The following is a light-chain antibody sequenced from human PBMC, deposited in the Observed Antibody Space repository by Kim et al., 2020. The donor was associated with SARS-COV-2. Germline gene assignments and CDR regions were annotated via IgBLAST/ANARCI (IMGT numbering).Light chain of an antibody. CDR2: LGS. Sequence: DIVMTQSPLSLPVTPGEPASISCRSSQSLLHSNGYNYLDWYLQKPGQSPQLLIYLGSNRASGVPDRFSGSGSGTDFTLKISRVEAEDVGVYYCIQALRTPFTFGEGTRLEIK. CDR1: QSLLHSNGYNY. V-gene: IGKV2-28*01. J-gene: IGKJ5*01. CDR3: IQALRTPFT.